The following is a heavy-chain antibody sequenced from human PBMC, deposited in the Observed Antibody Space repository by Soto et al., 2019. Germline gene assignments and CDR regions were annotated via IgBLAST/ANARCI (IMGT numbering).Heavy chain of an antibody. CDR1: GFTFSRCA. V-gene: IGHV3-23*01. CDR3: AKAISGDNAPLDH. Sequence: GGSLRLSCAASGFTFSRCAMSWVRQAPGKGLEWVSVISGDGDTYYADSVKGRFTISRDNSKDTLYVQMNSLRAEDTAVYYCAKAISGDNAPLDHLGQGT. D-gene: IGHD1-26*01. CDR2: ISGDGDT. J-gene: IGHJ4*02.